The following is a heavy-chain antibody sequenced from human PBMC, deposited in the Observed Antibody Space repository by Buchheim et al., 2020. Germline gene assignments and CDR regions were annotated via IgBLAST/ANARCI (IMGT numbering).Heavy chain of an antibody. CDR2: IRSKANSYAT. Sequence: EVQLVESGGGLVQPGGSLKLSCAASGFTFSGSAIHWVRQASGKGLEWIGRIRSKANSYATAYTASVKGRFTITRDDSKNTAYLQVDSLRIEDTAVYYCARQSLDTSMTKGFDTWGQGTL. CDR1: GFTFSGSA. V-gene: IGHV3-73*02. CDR3: ARQSLDTSMTKGFDT. D-gene: IGHD5-18*01. J-gene: IGHJ5*02.